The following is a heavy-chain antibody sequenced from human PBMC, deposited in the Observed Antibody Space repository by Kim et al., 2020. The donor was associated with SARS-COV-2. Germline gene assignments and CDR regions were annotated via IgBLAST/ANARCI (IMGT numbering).Heavy chain of an antibody. D-gene: IGHD1-7*01. J-gene: IGHJ5*02. CDR2: IYTSGST. Sequence: SETLSLTCTVSGGSISSGSDYWSWIRQPAGKGLEWIGRIYTSGSTNYNPSLKSRVTISVDTSKNQCSLKLSSVTAADTAVYYCAREYNWNYIDPWGQGRLVDVSS. V-gene: IGHV4-61*02. CDR3: AREYNWNYIDP. CDR1: GGSISSGSDY.